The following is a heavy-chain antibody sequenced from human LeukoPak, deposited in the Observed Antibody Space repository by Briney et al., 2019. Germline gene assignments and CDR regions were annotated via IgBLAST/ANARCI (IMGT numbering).Heavy chain of an antibody. CDR2: IKQDGSEK. Sequence: GGSLRLSCAASGFTFSSYWMSWVRQAPGKGLEWVANIKQDGSEKYYVDPLKGRFTISRDNAKNSLYLQMNSLRVEDTAVYYCARPRGSSWYFDFWGQGTLVTVSS. V-gene: IGHV3-7*04. J-gene: IGHJ4*02. CDR3: ARPRGSSWYFDF. CDR1: GFTFSSYW. D-gene: IGHD6-13*01.